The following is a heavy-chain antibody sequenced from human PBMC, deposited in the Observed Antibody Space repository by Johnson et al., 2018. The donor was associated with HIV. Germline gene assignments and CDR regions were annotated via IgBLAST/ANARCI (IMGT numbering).Heavy chain of an antibody. D-gene: IGHD3-10*01. Sequence: QVQLVESGGGVVQPGRSLRLSCAASGFTFSDYAMHWVRQAPGKGLEWVAVISYDGSVIKYADSLKGRFTISRDNSQNTLFVQMTSLRPEDTAVYFCARDRFGSGRPNAFDIWGQGTMVTVSS. J-gene: IGHJ3*02. CDR3: ARDRFGSGRPNAFDI. CDR1: GFTFSDYA. V-gene: IGHV3-30-3*01. CDR2: ISYDGSVI.